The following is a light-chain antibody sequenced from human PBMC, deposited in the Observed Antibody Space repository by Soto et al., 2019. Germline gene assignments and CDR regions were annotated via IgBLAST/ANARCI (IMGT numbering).Light chain of an antibody. CDR3: QQYNRWPYT. CDR1: QSVSSN. J-gene: IGKJ2*01. CDR2: GTS. V-gene: IGKV3-15*01. Sequence: EIVMTQSPATLSVSPGERATLSCRASQSVSSNFAWYQQKPGQPPRLLIYGTSTRATGLPPRFSGSGSGTEFTLTISRLQVEDFAVYYCQQYNRWPYTFGQGTKLEIK.